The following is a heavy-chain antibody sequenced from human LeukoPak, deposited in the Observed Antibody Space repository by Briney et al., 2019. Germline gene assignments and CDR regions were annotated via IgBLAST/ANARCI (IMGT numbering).Heavy chain of an antibody. CDR2: ISPYNGNT. V-gene: IGHV1-18*01. J-gene: IGHJ3*02. D-gene: IGHD2-15*01. CDR3: ARQSYFDGRGDDAFDI. Sequence: ASVKVSCKASGYTFNNYGISWVGQVPGQGLEWMGWISPYNGNTKFAQKFQGRVTVTTETSTSTAYMELRNLRSDDTAVYYCARQSYFDGRGDDAFDIWGQGTMVTVSS. CDR1: GYTFNNYG.